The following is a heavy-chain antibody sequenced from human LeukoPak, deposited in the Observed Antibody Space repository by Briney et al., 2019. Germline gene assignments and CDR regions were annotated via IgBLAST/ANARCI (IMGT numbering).Heavy chain of an antibody. V-gene: IGHV3-21*01. D-gene: IGHD2-2*01. Sequence: GGSLRLSCAASGFTFSSYSMNWVRQAPGKGLEWVSSISSSSSYIYYADSVKGRFTISRDNAKNSLYLQMNSLRAEDTAVYYCARYRRYCSSTSCYPMDYYYYMDVWGKGTTVTVSS. CDR1: GFTFSSYS. CDR3: ARYRRYCSSTSCYPMDYYYYMDV. CDR2: ISSSSSYI. J-gene: IGHJ6*03.